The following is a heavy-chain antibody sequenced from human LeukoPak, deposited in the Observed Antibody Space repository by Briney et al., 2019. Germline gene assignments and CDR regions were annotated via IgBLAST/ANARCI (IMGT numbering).Heavy chain of an antibody. J-gene: IGHJ4*02. CDR3: ARMTISGVATPYDY. Sequence: ASVKVSCKASGYTFTHYGVSWVRQAPGQGLEWMGWISTHNGDTKYAQRFQGRVTMTRDTSTNTAYMEVRSLRYDDTAVYYCARMTISGVATPYDYGGQGALVTVSP. V-gene: IGHV1-18*01. CDR1: GYTFTHYG. D-gene: IGHD3-3*01. CDR2: ISTHNGDT.